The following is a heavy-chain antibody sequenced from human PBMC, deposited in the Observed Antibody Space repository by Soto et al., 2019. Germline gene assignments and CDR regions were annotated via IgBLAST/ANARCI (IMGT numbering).Heavy chain of an antibody. Sequence: EVQLLESGGGLVQPGGSLRLSCAASGFIFRSYAMSWVRQAPGKGLEWVSSITGSGGTTFYADSVKGQFTISRDNSKNTLYLQMHSLRAEDTAVYYCAKSELITYFDYWVQGTLVTVSS. CDR1: GFIFRSYA. CDR3: AKSELITYFDY. V-gene: IGHV3-23*01. CDR2: ITGSGGTT. J-gene: IGHJ4*02. D-gene: IGHD1-7*01.